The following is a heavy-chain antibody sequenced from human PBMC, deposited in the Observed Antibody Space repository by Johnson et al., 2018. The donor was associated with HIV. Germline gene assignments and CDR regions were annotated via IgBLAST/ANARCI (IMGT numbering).Heavy chain of an antibody. Sequence: QVQLVESGGGVVQPGGSLRLPCSASGFTFSRYGMHWVRQAPGKGLERVEVISYDGSNKYYADSVKGRFTISRDNSKNTLYLQMNSLRAEDTAVYYCAKASDAFDIWGQGTMVTVSS. V-gene: IGHV3-30*18. CDR1: GFTFSRYG. CDR3: AKASDAFDI. CDR2: ISYDGSNK. J-gene: IGHJ3*02.